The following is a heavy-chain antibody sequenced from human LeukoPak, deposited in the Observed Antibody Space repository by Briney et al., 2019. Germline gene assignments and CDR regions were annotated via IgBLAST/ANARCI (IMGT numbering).Heavy chain of an antibody. D-gene: IGHD3-10*01. V-gene: IGHV3-9*01. CDR2: ISWNSGSI. Sequence: WIRQPAGKGLEWVSGISWNSGSIGYADSVKGRFTISRDNAKNSLYLQMNSLRAEDTALYYCAKTMAPYYYYYGMDVWGQGTTVTVSS. J-gene: IGHJ6*02. CDR3: AKTMAPYYYYYGMDV.